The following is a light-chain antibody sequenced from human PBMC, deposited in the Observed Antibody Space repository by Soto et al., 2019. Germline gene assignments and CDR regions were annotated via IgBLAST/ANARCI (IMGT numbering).Light chain of an antibody. CDR1: QSVSSRY. V-gene: IGKV3-20*01. J-gene: IGKJ2*01. CDR2: GAS. Sequence: EIVLTQSPGTLSLSPGERATLSCRASQSVSSRYLAWYQQRPGQAPRLLIYGASSRATGVPDRISGSGSGTDFTLTITRLEPEDFAVYYCQHYGSSPPMYTFGQGTKLEIK. CDR3: QHYGSSPPMYT.